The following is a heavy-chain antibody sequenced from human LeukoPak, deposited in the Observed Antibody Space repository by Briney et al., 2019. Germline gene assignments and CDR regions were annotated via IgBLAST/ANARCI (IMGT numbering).Heavy chain of an antibody. CDR2: IKQSGNEK. V-gene: IGHV3-7*01. Sequence: GGSLRLSCAASGFTFSKYWMSWVRQAPGKGLEWVANIKQSGNEKHYVDSVKGRSTISRDNAKDSLYLQMNSLRADDTAIYYCVQGGWLDYWGQGILVTVSS. CDR3: VQGGWLDY. D-gene: IGHD6-19*01. CDR1: GFTFSKYW. J-gene: IGHJ4*02.